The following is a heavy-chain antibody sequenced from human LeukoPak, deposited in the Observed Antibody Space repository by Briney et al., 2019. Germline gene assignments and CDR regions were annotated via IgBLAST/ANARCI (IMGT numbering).Heavy chain of an antibody. V-gene: IGHV1-69*13. D-gene: IGHD6-13*01. J-gene: IGHJ5*02. Sequence: SVKVSCKASGGTFSSYAISWVRQAPGQGLEWMGGIIPIFGTANYAQKFQGRVTITSDESTSTAYMELSSLRSEDAAVYYCAREGASSSWLNWFDPWGQGTLVTVSS. CDR2: IIPIFGTA. CDR3: AREGASSSWLNWFDP. CDR1: GGTFSSYA.